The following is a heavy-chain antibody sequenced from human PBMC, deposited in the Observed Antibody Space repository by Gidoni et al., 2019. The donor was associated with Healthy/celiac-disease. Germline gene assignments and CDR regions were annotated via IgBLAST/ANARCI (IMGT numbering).Heavy chain of an antibody. D-gene: IGHD5-12*01. Sequence: EVQLLESGGGLVQPGGSLRLSCAASGFTFSSYAMSWVRQAPGKGLEWFSAISGSGGSTYYADSVKGRFSISRDNSKNTLYLQMNSLRAEDTAVYYCAKKDIVATRFDYWGQGTLVTVSS. V-gene: IGHV3-23*01. CDR2: ISGSGGST. J-gene: IGHJ4*02. CDR1: GFTFSSYA. CDR3: AKKDIVATRFDY.